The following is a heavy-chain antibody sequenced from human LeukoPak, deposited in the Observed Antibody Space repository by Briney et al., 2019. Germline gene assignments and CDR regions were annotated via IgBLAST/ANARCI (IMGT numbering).Heavy chain of an antibody. Sequence: PGGSLRLSCAASGFTISTYAMTWVRQAPGKGLEWVSSITSSGATTYYADSVKGRLTISRDISKNTLYLQMNSLTAEDSAVYYCAKEFIAGDGHVDCDSLGQGTLVTVSS. V-gene: IGHV3-23*01. CDR2: ITSSGATT. J-gene: IGHJ4*02. CDR3: AKEFIAGDGHVDCDS. CDR1: GFTISTYA. D-gene: IGHD5-24*01.